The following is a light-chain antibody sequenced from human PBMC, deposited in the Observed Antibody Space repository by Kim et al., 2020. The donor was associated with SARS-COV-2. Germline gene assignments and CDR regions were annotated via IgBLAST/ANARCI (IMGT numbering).Light chain of an antibody. J-gene: IGKJ1*01. CDR3: QQYGSPRT. Sequence: SLSPGERATLSCRASQSVSSSYLAWYQQKPGQAPRLLIYGASSRATGIPDRFSGSGSGTDFTLTISRLEPEDFAVYYCQQYGSPRTFGQGTKVDI. CDR1: QSVSSSY. V-gene: IGKV3-20*01. CDR2: GAS.